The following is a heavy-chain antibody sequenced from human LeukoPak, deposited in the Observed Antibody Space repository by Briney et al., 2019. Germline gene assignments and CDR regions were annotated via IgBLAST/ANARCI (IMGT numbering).Heavy chain of an antibody. J-gene: IGHJ4*02. CDR1: GFTFSSYW. Sequence: RGSLRLSCAASGFTFSSYWMSWVRQAPGKGLEWVANIKQDGSEKYYVDSVKGRFTISRDNAKNSLYLQMNSLRAEDTAVYYCARSRKHIVVVTATYFDYWGQGTLVTVSS. D-gene: IGHD2-21*02. CDR3: ARSRKHIVVVTATYFDY. CDR2: IKQDGSEK. V-gene: IGHV3-7*05.